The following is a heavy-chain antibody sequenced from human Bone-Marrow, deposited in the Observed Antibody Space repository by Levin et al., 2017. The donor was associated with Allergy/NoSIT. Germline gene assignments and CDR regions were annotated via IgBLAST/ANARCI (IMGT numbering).Heavy chain of an antibody. CDR2: IYNDGTIT. D-gene: IGHD4-17*01. J-gene: IGHJ4*02. Sequence: GESLKISCAASGFTFSSYWMHWVRQAPGKGLVWVSRIYNDGTITAYADSVEGRFTISRDNAKNTLYLQMNSLRADDTAVYFCARGLRDDYGVDYWGKGTLVTVSS. CDR1: GFTFSSYW. V-gene: IGHV3-74*01. CDR3: ARGLRDDYGVDY.